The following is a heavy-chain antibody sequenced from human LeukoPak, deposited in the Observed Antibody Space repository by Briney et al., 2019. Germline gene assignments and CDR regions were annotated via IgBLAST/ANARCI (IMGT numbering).Heavy chain of an antibody. CDR2: INPNSGGT. V-gene: IGHV1-2*02. CDR3: AXXXSNDVSRSGFDY. J-gene: IGHJ4*02. D-gene: IGHD1-1*01. Sequence: ASVKVSCKASGYTFTGYYMHWVRQAPGQGLEWMGWINPNSGGTNYAQKFQGRVTMTRDTSISTAYMELSRLRSDDTAVYYCAXXXSNDVSRSGFDYWGQGTLVTVSS. CDR1: GYTFTGYY.